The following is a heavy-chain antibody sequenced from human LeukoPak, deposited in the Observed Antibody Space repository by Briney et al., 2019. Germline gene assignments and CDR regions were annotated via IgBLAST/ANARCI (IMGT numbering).Heavy chain of an antibody. Sequence: ASVKVSCKASGYTFTSYYMHWVRQAPGQGLEWMGIINPSGGSTSYAQKFQGRVTMTRDTSIGTAYMELSTVTSDDTAVYFCARVHATGYFSLDLGYWGQGTLVTVSS. CDR2: INPSGGST. D-gene: IGHD3-9*01. V-gene: IGHV1-46*01. J-gene: IGHJ4*02. CDR1: GYTFTSYY. CDR3: ARVHATGYFSLDLGY.